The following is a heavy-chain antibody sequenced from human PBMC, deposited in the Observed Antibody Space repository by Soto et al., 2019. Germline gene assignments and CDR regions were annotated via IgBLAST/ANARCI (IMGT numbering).Heavy chain of an antibody. D-gene: IGHD3-9*01. Sequence: GESLKISCKGSGYSFTSYWISGVRQMPGKGLEWMGRIDPSGSYTNYSPSFQGQVTISADKSISTAYLQWSSLKASDTAMYYCARGYYDILTGHDAFDIWGQGTMVTVSS. CDR3: ARGYYDILTGHDAFDI. CDR2: IDPSGSYT. J-gene: IGHJ3*02. CDR1: GYSFTSYW. V-gene: IGHV5-10-1*04.